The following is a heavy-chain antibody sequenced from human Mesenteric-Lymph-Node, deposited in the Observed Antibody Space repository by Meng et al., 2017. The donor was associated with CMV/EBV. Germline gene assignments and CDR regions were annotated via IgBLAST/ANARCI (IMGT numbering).Heavy chain of an antibody. CDR2: INPNSGDT. D-gene: IGHD3-10*02. CDR3: ARDPYYVRYYYYGMDV. Sequence: ASVKVSCKTSGYMFTTYYIHWVRQAPGQGLEWMGWINPNSGDTNYAQKFQGRVTMTRDTSISTAYMEMSGLISDDTAIYYCARDPYYVRYYYYGMDVWGQGTTVTVSS. J-gene: IGHJ6*02. CDR1: GYMFTTYY. V-gene: IGHV1-2*02.